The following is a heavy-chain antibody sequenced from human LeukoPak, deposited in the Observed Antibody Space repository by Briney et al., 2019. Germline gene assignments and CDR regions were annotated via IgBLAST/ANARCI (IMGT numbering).Heavy chain of an antibody. D-gene: IGHD2-21*02. Sequence: PSETLSLTCTVSGGSISSYYWSWIRQPAGKGLEWIGRIYTSGSTNYNPSLKSRVTMSVDTSKNQFSLKLSSVTAADTAVYYCAREAAIQGGYYFDYWGQGTLVTVSS. J-gene: IGHJ4*02. V-gene: IGHV4-4*07. CDR3: AREAAIQGGYYFDY. CDR2: IYTSGST. CDR1: GGSISSYY.